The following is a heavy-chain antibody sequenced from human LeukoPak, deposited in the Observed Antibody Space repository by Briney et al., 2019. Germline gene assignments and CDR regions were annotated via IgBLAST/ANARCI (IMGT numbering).Heavy chain of an antibody. D-gene: IGHD1-7*01. V-gene: IGHV3-48*03. CDR1: GFSISSYE. CDR2: ISSGGSTI. Sequence: GGSLRLSCAASGFSISSYEMNWVRQAPGKGLEWVSYISSGGSTIYYADSVKGRFTISRDNAKNSLYLQMNSLRAEDTAVYYCARVELAPYYYYMDVWGKGTTVTVSS. J-gene: IGHJ6*03. CDR3: ARVELAPYYYYMDV.